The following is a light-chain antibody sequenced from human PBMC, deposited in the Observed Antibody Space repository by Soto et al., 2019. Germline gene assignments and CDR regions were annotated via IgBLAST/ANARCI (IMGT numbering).Light chain of an antibody. J-gene: IGLJ3*02. CDR2: EVS. CDR3: TSYAGSNNLV. Sequence: QSVLTPPPSASGSPGQSVTISCTGTSSDIGGYNYVSWYQQHPGKAPKLIIYEVSKRPSGVPDRFSGSKSGNTASLTVSGLQAEDEADYYCTSYAGSNNLVFAGGTKLTVL. V-gene: IGLV2-8*01. CDR1: SSDIGGYNY.